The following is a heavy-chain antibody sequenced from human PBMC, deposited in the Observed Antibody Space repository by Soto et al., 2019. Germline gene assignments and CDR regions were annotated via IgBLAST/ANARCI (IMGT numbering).Heavy chain of an antibody. CDR2: IYYSGST. CDR1: GGSISSGGYY. D-gene: IGHD1-7*01. CDR3: AREGWRTGTTRGPPDY. V-gene: IGHV4-31*03. Sequence: SETLSLTCTVSGGSISSGGYYWSWIRQHPGKGLEWIGYIYYSGSTYYNPSLKSRVTISVDTSKNQFSLKLSSVTAADTAVYYCAREGWRTGTTRGPPDYWGQGNLVTV. J-gene: IGHJ4*02.